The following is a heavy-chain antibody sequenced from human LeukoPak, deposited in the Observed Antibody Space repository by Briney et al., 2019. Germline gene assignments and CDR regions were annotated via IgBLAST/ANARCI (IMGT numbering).Heavy chain of an antibody. CDR2: IYYSGSS. CDR1: GGSISSSSHY. D-gene: IGHD5-12*01. V-gene: IGHV4-39*01. Sequence: SETLSLTCAGSGGSISSSSHYWGWIRQAPGKRLECIGTIYYSGSSYYTPSLEGRVTMSVDTSKNEFSLRLSSVTAADTAVYYCARLLAITTYYYYYIDVWGKGTMVTVSS. J-gene: IGHJ6*03. CDR3: ARLLAITTYYYYYIDV.